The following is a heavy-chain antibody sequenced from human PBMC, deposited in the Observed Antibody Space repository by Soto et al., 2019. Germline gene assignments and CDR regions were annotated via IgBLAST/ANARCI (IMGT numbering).Heavy chain of an antibody. J-gene: IGHJ6*02. CDR2: IWSDGTKE. Sequence: QVQLVESGGGVVQPGRSLRLSCVGSGFMFSHYGMHWVRQAPGKGLEWVAVIWSDGTKESYADSVKGRFAISRDNSKDTLFLQMTSLRAEDTAVYYCARDRDGGLFHMDVWGLGTTVTVSS. V-gene: IGHV3-33*01. CDR1: GFMFSHYG. CDR3: ARDRDGGLFHMDV. D-gene: IGHD4-17*01.